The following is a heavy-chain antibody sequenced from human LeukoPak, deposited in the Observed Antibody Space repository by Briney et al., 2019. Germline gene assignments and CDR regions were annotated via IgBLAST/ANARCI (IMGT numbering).Heavy chain of an antibody. Sequence: AGGSLRLSCAASGFTFSSYAMHWVRQAPGKGLEWVAVISYDGSNKYYPGSVKGRVTISRDISKNTLYLHMISLRAEDTAVYYCATDVDNIPLQHWGQGTLVTVSS. CDR1: GFTFSSYA. V-gene: IGHV3-30*04. D-gene: IGHD2-2*02. CDR3: ATDVDNIPLQH. J-gene: IGHJ4*02. CDR2: ISYDGSNK.